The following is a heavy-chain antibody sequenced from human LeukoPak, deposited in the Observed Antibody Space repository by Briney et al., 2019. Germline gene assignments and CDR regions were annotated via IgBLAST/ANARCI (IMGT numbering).Heavy chain of an antibody. CDR1: GFTFSSYA. CDR2: ISYDGSNK. CDR3: ARDHMVRGVAYYFDY. Sequence: GGSLRLSCAASGFTFSSYAMHWVRQAPGKGLEWVAVISYDGSNKYYADSVKGRFTISRDNSKNTLYLQMNSLRAEDTAAYYCARDHMVRGVAYYFDYWGQGTLVTVSS. J-gene: IGHJ4*02. D-gene: IGHD3-10*01. V-gene: IGHV3-30*04.